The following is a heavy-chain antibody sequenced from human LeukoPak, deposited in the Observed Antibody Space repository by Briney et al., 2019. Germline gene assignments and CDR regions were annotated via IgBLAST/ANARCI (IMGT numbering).Heavy chain of an antibody. CDR3: ASLSGSLIEDAFDI. J-gene: IGHJ3*02. Sequence: GGSLRLSCAASGFTFSSYAMSWVRQAPGKGLEWVSTINGGGVNTYYADSVKGRFTISRDNSKNTLYLQMNSLRAEDTAVYYCASLSGSLIEDAFDIWGQGTMVTVSS. V-gene: IGHV3-23*01. CDR2: INGGGVNT. CDR1: GFTFSSYA. D-gene: IGHD1-26*01.